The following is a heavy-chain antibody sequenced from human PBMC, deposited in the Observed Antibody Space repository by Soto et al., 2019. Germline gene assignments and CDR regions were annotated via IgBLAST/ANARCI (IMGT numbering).Heavy chain of an antibody. CDR2: IKDGGLT. D-gene: IGHD5-12*01. J-gene: IGHJ4*02. CDR3: ARGLEGGVATR. CDR1: GGSLSGYY. Sequence: QVQLQQWGAGLLKPSETLSLTCVVYGGSLSGYYWSWIRQPPGKGLEWIGEIKDGGLTNYSPSLRSRAIISAGRPKTQFSLKVYSVTAAATAVYYCARGLEGGVATRGDQGSLVTVSA. V-gene: IGHV4-34*01.